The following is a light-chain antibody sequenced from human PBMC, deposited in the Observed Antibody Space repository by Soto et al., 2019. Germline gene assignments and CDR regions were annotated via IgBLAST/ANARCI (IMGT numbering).Light chain of an antibody. CDR1: QGLGTN. CDR3: QQYNHLPLT. CDR2: AAS. J-gene: IGKJ4*01. V-gene: IGKV3-15*01. Sequence: VTTQSPATLSVSPGERATLSCRASQGLGTNLAWYQQKPGQAPSLLIYAASTRATGVPGRFSGSGSGTEFTLTISSLQSEDFEVYYCQQYNHLPLTFGGGTKVDSK.